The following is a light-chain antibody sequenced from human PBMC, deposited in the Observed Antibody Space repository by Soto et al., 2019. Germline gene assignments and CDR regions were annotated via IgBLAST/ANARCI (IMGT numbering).Light chain of an antibody. V-gene: IGKV1-39*01. Sequence: DIQMTQSPSFLSASAGDRVTIFCRASQTISNFLHWYQQKPGKAPKLLIYSASNLESGVPSRFGGSGAGTDFTLTISSLEPEDFATYYCQQSYRNHRTFGLGTRVEIK. J-gene: IGKJ1*01. CDR1: QTISNF. CDR3: QQSYRNHRT. CDR2: SAS.